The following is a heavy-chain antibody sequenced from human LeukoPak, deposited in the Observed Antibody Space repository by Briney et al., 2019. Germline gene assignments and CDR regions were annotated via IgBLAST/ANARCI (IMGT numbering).Heavy chain of an antibody. CDR3: ASDLYGSSGYYYY. CDR1: GGSISSSSYY. V-gene: IGHV4-39*01. Sequence: SETLSLTCTVSGGSISSSSYYWGWIRQPPGKGLEWIGSTYYSGSTYYNPSLKSRVTISVDTSKNQFSLKLSSVTAADAAVYYCASDLYGSSGYYYYWGQGTLVTVSS. CDR2: TYYSGST. D-gene: IGHD3-22*01. J-gene: IGHJ4*02.